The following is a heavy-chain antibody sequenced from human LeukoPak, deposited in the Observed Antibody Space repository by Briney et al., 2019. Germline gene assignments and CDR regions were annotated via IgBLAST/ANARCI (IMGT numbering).Heavy chain of an antibody. D-gene: IGHD5-18*01. CDR1: GLTFSNYW. Sequence: PGGSLRLSCAASGLTFSNYWINWVRQAPGKGLERVANIKQDGSETYCVDSVKGRFTISRDNAKNSLYLQMNSLRDEDTAVYYCARGGSGYSYGKIDSWGQGILVTVSS. CDR2: IKQDGSET. V-gene: IGHV3-7*01. CDR3: ARGGSGYSYGKIDS. J-gene: IGHJ4*02.